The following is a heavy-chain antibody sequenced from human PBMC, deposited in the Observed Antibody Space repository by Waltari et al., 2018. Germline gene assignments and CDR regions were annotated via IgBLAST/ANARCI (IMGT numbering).Heavy chain of an antibody. Sequence: QVQLVQSGGGAVQPGASLRLSCAASGFSFSYSPMHWFRQSPVKGLEWLAVISSDGANKYYADSVKGRFTISRDNSKNTLFLQMISLTAEDTAVYYCAGSSEGRDDGYWGQGTLVTVSS. J-gene: IGHJ4*02. CDR3: AGSSEGRDDGY. CDR2: ISSDGANK. D-gene: IGHD3-10*01. CDR1: GFSFSYSP. V-gene: IGHV3-30*04.